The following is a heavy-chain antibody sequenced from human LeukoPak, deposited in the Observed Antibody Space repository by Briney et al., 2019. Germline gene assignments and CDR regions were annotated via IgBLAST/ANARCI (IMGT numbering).Heavy chain of an antibody. D-gene: IGHD3-22*01. CDR1: GYSFTSYW. V-gene: IGHV5-51*01. J-gene: IGHJ4*02. Sequence: RGESLKISCKGSGYSFTSYWIGWVRQMPGKGLEWMGIIYPGDSDTRYSPSFQGQVIISADKSISTAYLQWSSLKASDTAMYYCARLAGDSSGYYVLMELPFDYWGQGTLVTVSS. CDR2: IYPGDSDT. CDR3: ARLAGDSSGYYVLMELPFDY.